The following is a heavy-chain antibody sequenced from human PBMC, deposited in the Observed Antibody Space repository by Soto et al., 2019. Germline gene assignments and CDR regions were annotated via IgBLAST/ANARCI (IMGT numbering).Heavy chain of an antibody. CDR1: GYTFTSYG. CDR2: ISAYNGNT. Sequence: GASVKVSCKASGYTFTSYGISWVRQAPGQGLEWMGWISAYNGNTNYAQKLQGRVTMTTDTSTSTAYMELRSLRSDDTAVYYCARDGAVAAACHYYYGMDVWGQGTTVTVSS. V-gene: IGHV1-18*01. D-gene: IGHD6-13*01. J-gene: IGHJ6*02. CDR3: ARDGAVAAACHYYYGMDV.